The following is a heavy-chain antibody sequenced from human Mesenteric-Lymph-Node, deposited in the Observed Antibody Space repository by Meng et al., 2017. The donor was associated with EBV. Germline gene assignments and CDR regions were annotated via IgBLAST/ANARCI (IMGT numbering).Heavy chain of an antibody. CDR1: SDSIGSSSYY. Sequence: QLQLQESGPGLVKPSETLSLTCTVSSDSIGSSSYYWAWIRQPPGKGLEWIGSMHYSGSTYYNPSLKSRVTISVDTSKNQFSLKLSSVTAADTAVYYCARDGFREALYDYWGQGTLVTVSS. V-gene: IGHV4-39*07. D-gene: IGHD3-10*01. CDR2: MHYSGST. J-gene: IGHJ4*02. CDR3: ARDGFREALYDY.